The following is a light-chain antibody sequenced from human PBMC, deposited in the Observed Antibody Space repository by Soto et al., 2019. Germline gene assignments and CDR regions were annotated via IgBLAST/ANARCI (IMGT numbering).Light chain of an antibody. Sequence: EIVLTQSPGTLSLSPGERATLSCRASQSVSSSYLAWYQQNPGQAPRLLIYGASSRATGIPDRFSGSGSGTHFTLTISRLEPEDFAVYYCQQYGSSPPYTFGQGTKLEI. CDR1: QSVSSSY. CDR3: QQYGSSPPYT. V-gene: IGKV3-20*01. J-gene: IGKJ2*01. CDR2: GAS.